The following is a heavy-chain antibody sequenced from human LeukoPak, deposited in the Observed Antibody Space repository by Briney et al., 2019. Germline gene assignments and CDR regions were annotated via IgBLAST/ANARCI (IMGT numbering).Heavy chain of an antibody. D-gene: IGHD3-22*01. J-gene: IGHJ4*02. CDR2: IYHSGST. V-gene: IGHV4-38-2*01. CDR3: AESSGYY. Sequence: SETLSLTCAVSGYSISSGYYWGWIRQPPGKGLEWIGSIYHSGSTYYNPSLKSRVTISVDTSKNQFSLKLSSVTAADTAVYYCAESSGYYWGQGTLVTVSS. CDR1: GYSISSGYY.